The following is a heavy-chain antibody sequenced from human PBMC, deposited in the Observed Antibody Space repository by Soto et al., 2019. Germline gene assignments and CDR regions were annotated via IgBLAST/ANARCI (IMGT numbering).Heavy chain of an antibody. J-gene: IGHJ6*02. CDR2: IIPIFGTA. Sequence: GASVKVSCKASGYTFTSYAMHWVRQAPGQGLEWMGGIIPIFGTANYAQKFQGRVTITADESTSTAYMELSSLRSEDTAVYYCARDSSPMDVWGQGTTVTVSS. CDR3: ARDSSPMDV. V-gene: IGHV1-69*13. D-gene: IGHD6-13*01. CDR1: GYTFTSYA.